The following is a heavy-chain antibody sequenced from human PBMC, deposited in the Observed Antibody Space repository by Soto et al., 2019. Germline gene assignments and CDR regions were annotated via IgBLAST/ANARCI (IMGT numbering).Heavy chain of an antibody. CDR1: GGSLTSYS. CDR3: AKDESGAADI. J-gene: IGHJ3*02. D-gene: IGHD7-27*01. CDR2: IDTSGKT. Sequence: SETLSLTCTVSGGSLTSYSWNWIRQPVGKGLEWIGRIDTSGKTNYVPSLKSRLTMSIDRFKNQFSLNLKFVTAADTAVYFCAKDESGAADIWGQGTMVTVSS. V-gene: IGHV4-4*07.